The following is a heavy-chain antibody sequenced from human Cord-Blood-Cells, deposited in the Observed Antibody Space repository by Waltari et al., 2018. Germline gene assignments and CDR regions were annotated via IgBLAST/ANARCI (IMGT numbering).Heavy chain of an antibody. CDR1: GGSVSSGSYY. J-gene: IGHJ3*02. Sequence: QVQLQESGPGLVKPSETLSLTCTVSGGSVSSGSYYWSWIRQPPGKGLEWIGYIYYSGSTNYNPSLKSRVTISVDTSKNQFALKLSSVTAADTAVYYCARDLLGWETFPQPHAFDIWGQGTMVTVSS. V-gene: IGHV4-61*01. CDR2: IYYSGST. D-gene: IGHD1-26*01. CDR3: ARDLLGWETFPQPHAFDI.